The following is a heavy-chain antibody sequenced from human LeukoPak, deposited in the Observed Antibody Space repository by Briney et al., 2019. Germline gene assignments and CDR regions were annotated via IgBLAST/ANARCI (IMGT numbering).Heavy chain of an antibody. V-gene: IGHV1-8*01. CDR2: MNPNSGNT. CDR3: ARGHGFGELSSCYYGMDV. D-gene: IGHD3-10*01. CDR1: RYTFTSYD. J-gene: IGHJ6*04. Sequence: AAVKVSCKSSRYTFTSYDIHWVRQATAQALEWLGWMNPNSGNTGYAQKFLGRVTMTRNISISTAYMQLSSLRSEDTAVYYCARGHGFGELSSCYYGMDVWGEGTTVTVSS.